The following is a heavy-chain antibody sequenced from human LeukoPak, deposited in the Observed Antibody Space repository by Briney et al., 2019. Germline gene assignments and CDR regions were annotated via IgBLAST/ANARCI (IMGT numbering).Heavy chain of an antibody. Sequence: GGSLRLSCAASGFTFSSYGMHWVRQAPGKGLEWVAVISYDGSNKYYADSVKGRFTISRDNSKNTLYLQMNSLRAEDTAVYYCAKTRPTWIQLRDAFDIWGQGTMVTVSS. CDR2: ISYDGSNK. J-gene: IGHJ3*02. CDR1: GFTFSSYG. CDR3: AKTRPTWIQLRDAFDI. V-gene: IGHV3-30*18. D-gene: IGHD5-18*01.